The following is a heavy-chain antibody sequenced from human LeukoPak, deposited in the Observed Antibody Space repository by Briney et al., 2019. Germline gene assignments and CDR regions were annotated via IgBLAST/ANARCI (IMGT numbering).Heavy chain of an antibody. V-gene: IGHV3-30*02. CDR3: AKDFPAHCNGHTCTVDN. CDR2: IRYDGSNK. CDR1: GFTFKGYA. J-gene: IGHJ4*02. D-gene: IGHD2-15*01. Sequence: PGGSLRLSCAASGFTFKGYAMHWVRQAPGKGLEWVAFIRYDGSNKYYADSVKGRFTISRDISKKTLYLQMSSLRPEDTAVYYCAKDFPAHCNGHTCTVDNWGQGTLVTVSS.